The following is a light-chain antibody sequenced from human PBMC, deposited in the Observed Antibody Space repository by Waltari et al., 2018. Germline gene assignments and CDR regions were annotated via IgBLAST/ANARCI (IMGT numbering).Light chain of an antibody. CDR2: AAP. J-gene: IGKJ1*01. CDR1: QTIVTY. CDR3: QQSYTAPWT. V-gene: IGKV1-39*01. Sequence: DIQMTQSPSSLSASVGDRVTLTCRASQTIVTYLNWYQQKPGKAPKLLIFAAPSLQSGVPSRFSGSGSGTDFTLTINSLQPEDFATYFCQQSYTAPWTFGQGTQVEIK.